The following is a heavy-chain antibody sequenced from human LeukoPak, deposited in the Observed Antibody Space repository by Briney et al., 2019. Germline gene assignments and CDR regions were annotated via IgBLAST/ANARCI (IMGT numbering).Heavy chain of an antibody. J-gene: IGHJ4*02. Sequence: SETLSLTCAVSGYSLGKNYYWGWIRQPPGKGLEWIGRIYGTGSTSYNPSLMNRVTMSVDTSKNHFSLKLTSVTAADTAVYYCARRVIVATLDYWGQGILVTVSS. CDR2: IYGTGST. V-gene: IGHV4-38-2*01. CDR3: ARRVIVATLDY. CDR1: GYSLGKNYY. D-gene: IGHD5-12*01.